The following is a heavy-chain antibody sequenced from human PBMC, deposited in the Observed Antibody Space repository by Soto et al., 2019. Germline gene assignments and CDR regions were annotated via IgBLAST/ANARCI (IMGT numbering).Heavy chain of an antibody. V-gene: IGHV2-5*02. Sequence: QITLRESGPTLVQPTQTLTLTCTFSGFSLTTTGAGVAWFRQPPGKALEWLALLYWDGDKRYTPTLKNRLSITEDTSKNQVVLTMTNMDPMDTATYYCAKDVSDDWGQGLLVTVSS. CDR2: LYWDGDK. CDR3: AKDVSDD. J-gene: IGHJ4*02. CDR1: GFSLTTTGAG.